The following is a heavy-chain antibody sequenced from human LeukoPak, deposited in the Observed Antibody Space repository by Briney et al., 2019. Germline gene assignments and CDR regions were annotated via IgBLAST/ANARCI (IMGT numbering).Heavy chain of an antibody. V-gene: IGHV4-39*07. CDR2: IYYSGST. CDR1: GGSISSSSYY. J-gene: IGHJ3*02. Sequence: SEPLSLTCTVSGGSISSSSYYWGWIRQPPGKGLEWIGSIYYSGSTYYNPSLKSRVTISVDTSKNQFSLKLSSVTAADTAVYYCAYSSSPEAFDIWGQGTMVTVSS. D-gene: IGHD6-6*01. CDR3: AYSSSPEAFDI.